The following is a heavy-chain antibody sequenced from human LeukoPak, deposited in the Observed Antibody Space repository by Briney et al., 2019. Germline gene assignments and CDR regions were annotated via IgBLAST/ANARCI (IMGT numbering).Heavy chain of an antibody. CDR1: GFTFSTYS. V-gene: IGHV3-21*01. D-gene: IGHD6-25*01. CDR3: ATDSGIGAALYYFDY. Sequence: AGSLRLSCAVSGFTFSTYSMNWVRQAPGKGLEWVSSISTSSSYKYYADSVKGRFTISRDDAKNSMYLQMISLRAEETAVYYCATDSGIGAALYYFDYWGQGTLVTVSS. J-gene: IGHJ4*02. CDR2: ISTSSSYK.